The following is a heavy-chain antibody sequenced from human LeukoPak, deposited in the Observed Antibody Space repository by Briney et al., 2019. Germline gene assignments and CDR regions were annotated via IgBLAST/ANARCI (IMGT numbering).Heavy chain of an antibody. CDR2: ISYDGSNK. D-gene: IGHD3-16*01. J-gene: IGHJ3*02. CDR3: ARDQPRTLGAFDI. CDR1: GFTFSSYA. V-gene: IGHV3-30-3*01. Sequence: PGGSLRLSCAASGFTFSSYAMHWVRQAPGKGLEWVAVISYDGSNKYYADSVKGRFTISRDNSKNTLYLQMNSLRAEDTAVYYCARDQPRTLGAFDIWGQGTTVTVSS.